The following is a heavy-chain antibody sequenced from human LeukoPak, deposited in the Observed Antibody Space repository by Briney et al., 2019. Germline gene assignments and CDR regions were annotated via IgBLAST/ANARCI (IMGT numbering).Heavy chain of an antibody. CDR3: ARYDAFDI. CDR1: GDSISSSTYY. V-gene: IGHV4-39*01. CDR2: IYYGGST. J-gene: IGHJ3*02. Sequence: PSETLSLTCTVSGDSISSSTYYWGWIRQPPGKGLEWIGTIYYGGSTYYNPSFKSRVTISVDTSKNQFSLKLSSVTAADTAMYYCARYDAFDIWGPGTMVAVSS.